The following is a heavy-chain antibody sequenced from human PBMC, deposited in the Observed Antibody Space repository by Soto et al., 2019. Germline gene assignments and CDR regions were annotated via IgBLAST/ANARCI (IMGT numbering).Heavy chain of an antibody. Sequence: QVHLVESGGGVVRPGTSLRLSCAASGFTFSNYGMHWVRQAPGRGLEWVAVISYHGINKYYADSVRGRFSISRDNSKKTVFLEMNSLRPEDTALYYCAKYSDYGEHGDWFDPWGQGTLVTVSS. D-gene: IGHD4-17*01. V-gene: IGHV3-30*18. CDR1: GFTFSNYG. CDR3: AKYSDYGEHGDWFDP. CDR2: ISYHGINK. J-gene: IGHJ5*02.